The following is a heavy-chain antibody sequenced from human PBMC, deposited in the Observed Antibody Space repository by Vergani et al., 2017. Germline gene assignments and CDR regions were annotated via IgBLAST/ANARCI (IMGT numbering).Heavy chain of an antibody. V-gene: IGHV1-46*03. CDR2: INPSGGHT. CDR1: GYTFSNYY. J-gene: IGHJ1*01. CDR3: ARGDYGILTGNRD. D-gene: IGHD3-9*01. Sequence: QVQVVQSGAEVKKSGASVKVSCKTSGYTFSNYYMHWVRQAPGQGLEWMGIINPSGGHTNYAQKFQGRVTMTRDTSTSTVYMELISLRSEATAIYYYARGDYGILTGNRDWGQGTLVTVSA.